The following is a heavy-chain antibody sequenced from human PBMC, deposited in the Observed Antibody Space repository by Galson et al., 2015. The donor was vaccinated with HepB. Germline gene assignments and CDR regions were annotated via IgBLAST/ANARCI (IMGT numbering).Heavy chain of an antibody. CDR2: ISYDGSNK. D-gene: IGHD3-10*01. J-gene: IGHJ4*02. CDR3: ARMIDQYVYGSGARY. Sequence: LRLSCAASGFTFSSYAMHWVRQAPGKGLEWVAVISYDGSNKYYADSVKGRFTISRDNSKNTLYLQMNSLRAEDTAVYYCARMIDQYVYGSGARYWGQGTLVTVSS. CDR1: GFTFSSYA. V-gene: IGHV3-30*04.